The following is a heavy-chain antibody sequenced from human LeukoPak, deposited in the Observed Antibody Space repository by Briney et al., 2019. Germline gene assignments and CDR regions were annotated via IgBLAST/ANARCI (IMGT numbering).Heavy chain of an antibody. CDR2: ISGSGGST. J-gene: IGHJ4*02. V-gene: IGHV3-23*01. Sequence: PGGSLRLSCAASGFTFSSYSMNWVRQAPGKGLKWVSAISGSGGSTYYADSVKGRFTISRDNSKNTLYLQMNSLRAEDTAVYYCAKDPHYYGSGSFDYWGQGTLVTVSS. CDR1: GFTFSSYS. CDR3: AKDPHYYGSGSFDY. D-gene: IGHD3-10*01.